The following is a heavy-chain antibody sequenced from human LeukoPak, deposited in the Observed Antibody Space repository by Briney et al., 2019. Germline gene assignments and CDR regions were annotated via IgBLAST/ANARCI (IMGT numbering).Heavy chain of an antibody. CDR3: ARVGGMTTATTRIMDV. CDR1: GFTVSSNY. V-gene: IGHV4-4*07. Sequence: GSLRLSCAASGFTVSSNYMSWVRQAAGKGLEWIGRIYSSGNTNYNPSLKSRVTMSVDTSKNQFSLKLSSVTAADTAVYYCARVGGMTTATTRIMDVWGKGTAVTVSS. CDR2: IYSSGNT. D-gene: IGHD4-11*01. J-gene: IGHJ6*03.